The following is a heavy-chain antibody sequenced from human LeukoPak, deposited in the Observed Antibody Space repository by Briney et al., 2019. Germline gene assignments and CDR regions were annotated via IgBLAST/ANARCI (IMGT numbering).Heavy chain of an antibody. J-gene: IGHJ4*02. CDR3: ARDGGLHTNFDY. D-gene: IGHD5-12*01. V-gene: IGHV3-9*01. CDR2: ISWNSGSI. Sequence: GGSLRLSCAASGFTFDDYAMHWVRQAPGKGLEWVSGISWNSGSIGYADSVRGRFTTSRDNANNFLYLQMNSLRGEDTAVYYCARDGGLHTNFDYWGRGTLVTVSS. CDR1: GFTFDDYA.